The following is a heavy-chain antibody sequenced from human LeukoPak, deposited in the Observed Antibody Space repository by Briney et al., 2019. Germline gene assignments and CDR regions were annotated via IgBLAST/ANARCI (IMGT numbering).Heavy chain of an antibody. CDR1: GGSISSGGYS. Sequence: PSQTLSLTCAVSGGSISSGGYSWSWIRQPPGKGLEWIGYIYHSGSTYYNPSLKSRVAISVDRSKNQFSLKLSSMTAADTAVYYCARDVGPGSSSWFDYWGQGTLVTVSS. D-gene: IGHD6-13*01. CDR2: IYHSGST. CDR3: ARDVGPGSSSWFDY. V-gene: IGHV4-30-2*01. J-gene: IGHJ4*02.